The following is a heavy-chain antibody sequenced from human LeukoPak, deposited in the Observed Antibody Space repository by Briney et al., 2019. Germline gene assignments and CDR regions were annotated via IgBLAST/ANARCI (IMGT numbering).Heavy chain of an antibody. CDR2: INQDASEK. V-gene: IGHV3-7*04. D-gene: IGHD4-17*01. CDR3: ARGQVTAVTGLASFDI. J-gene: IGHJ3*02. Sequence: PGGSLRLSCAASGFTFSNYWMNWVRQAPGKGLEWVANINQDASEKYYVDSVKGRFTISRDNVKKSLYLQMSSLRAEDTAVYYCARGQVTAVTGLASFDIWGQGTMVTVSS. CDR1: GFTFSNYW.